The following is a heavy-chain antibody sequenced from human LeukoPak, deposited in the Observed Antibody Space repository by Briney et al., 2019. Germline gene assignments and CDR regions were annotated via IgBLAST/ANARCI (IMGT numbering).Heavy chain of an antibody. CDR3: ARDLRPGIAAGLFDY. CDR1: GFTFSSYG. V-gene: IGHV3-33*01. Sequence: QPGRSLRLSCAASGFTFSSYGMHWVRQAPGKGLEWVAVIWYDGSNKYYADSVKGRFTISRDNSKNTLNLQMNSLRAEDTAVYYCARDLRPGIAAGLFDYWGQGTLVTVSS. CDR2: IWYDGSNK. J-gene: IGHJ4*02. D-gene: IGHD6-13*01.